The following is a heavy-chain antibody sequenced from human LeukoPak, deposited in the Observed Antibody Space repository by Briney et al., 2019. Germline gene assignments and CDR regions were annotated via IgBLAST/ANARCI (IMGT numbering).Heavy chain of an antibody. J-gene: IGHJ5*02. CDR3: ASSKYGSGSHNWFDP. V-gene: IGHV3-53*01. Sequence: GGSLRLSGAPSGFTVIGNYMTWVPQAPGKGLGWASVIHSGGGTYYADSVRGRFTISRDNSKNTLYLQMSSLRAEDTAVYYCASSKYGSGSHNWFDPWGQGTLVTVSS. CDR2: IHSGGGT. D-gene: IGHD3-10*01. CDR1: GFTVIGNY.